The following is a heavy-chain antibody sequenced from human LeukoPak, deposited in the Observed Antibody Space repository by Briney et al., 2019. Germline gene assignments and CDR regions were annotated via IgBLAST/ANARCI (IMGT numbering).Heavy chain of an antibody. J-gene: IGHJ4*02. V-gene: IGHV4-34*01. CDR1: GGSISGYY. CDR3: ARDTYYYDSSGRYYFDY. Sequence: PSETLSLTCTVSGGSISGYYWSWIRQPPGKGLEWIGEINHSGSTNYSPSLKSRVTISVDTSKNQFSLKLSSVTAADTAVYYCARDTYYYDSSGRYYFDYWGQGTLVTVSS. CDR2: INHSGST. D-gene: IGHD3-22*01.